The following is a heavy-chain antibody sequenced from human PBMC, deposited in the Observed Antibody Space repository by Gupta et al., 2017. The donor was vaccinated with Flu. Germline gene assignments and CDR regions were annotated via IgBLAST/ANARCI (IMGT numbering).Heavy chain of an antibody. CDR1: GYSFTSCW. J-gene: IGHJ4*02. D-gene: IGHD1-26*01. Sequence: EVELVPSGAEVTKPVESLMTCDKGSGYSFTSCWIGWVRQMPGKGLEWMGIIYPGDSDTRDSPSYQGQLTISADKFISTAYLQWSSMKASDTAMDYCARLKWELFSDYWGQGTLVTVSS. CDR3: ARLKWELFSDY. V-gene: IGHV5-51*01. CDR2: IYPGDSDT.